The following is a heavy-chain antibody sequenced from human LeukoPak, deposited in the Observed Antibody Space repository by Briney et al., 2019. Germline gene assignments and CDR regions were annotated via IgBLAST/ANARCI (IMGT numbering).Heavy chain of an antibody. Sequence: GGSLRLSCAASGFTFSSYWINWVRQAPGKGLVWVSRINSDGSSTSYADSVKGRFTISRDNAKNTLYLQMSSLRAEDTAVYYCARDRVIYADYLYYFDYWGQGTLDTVSS. CDR2: INSDGSST. D-gene: IGHD4-17*01. V-gene: IGHV3-74*01. CDR1: GFTFSSYW. J-gene: IGHJ4*02. CDR3: ARDRVIYADYLYYFDY.